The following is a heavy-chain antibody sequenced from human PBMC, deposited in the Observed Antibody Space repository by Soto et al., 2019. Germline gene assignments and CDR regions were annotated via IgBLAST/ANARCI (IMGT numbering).Heavy chain of an antibody. J-gene: IGHJ4*02. D-gene: IGHD5-18*01. CDR2: IHYSGRT. Sequence: QVQLQESGPGLVKPSQTLSLTCTVSGGSISSGDYYWTWIRQPPGKGLEWIGYIHYSGRTYYKSSHKSRVTISVDTSKNQFSLKLSSMTAADTAVYYCARGDGYSLDYWGQGTLITVSS. V-gene: IGHV4-30-4*01. CDR3: ARGDGYSLDY. CDR1: GGSISSGDYY.